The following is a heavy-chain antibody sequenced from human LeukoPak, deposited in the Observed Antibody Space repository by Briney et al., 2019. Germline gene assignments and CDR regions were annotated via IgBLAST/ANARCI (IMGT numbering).Heavy chain of an antibody. CDR1: GGSISSGNW. CDR2: IYHSGGT. V-gene: IGHV4-4*02. Sequence: SETLSLTCAVSGGSISSGNWWSWVRPTPGKGLEWIGEIYHSGGTNYNPSLKSRVTISLDTSRNQFSLKLNSVTAADTAVYYCAKSNGYGLIDIWGQGTMVTVSS. CDR3: AKSNGYGLIDI. D-gene: IGHD3-22*01. J-gene: IGHJ3*02.